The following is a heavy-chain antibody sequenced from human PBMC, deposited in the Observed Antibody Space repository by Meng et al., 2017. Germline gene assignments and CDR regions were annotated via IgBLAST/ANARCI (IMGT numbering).Heavy chain of an antibody. V-gene: IGHV3-48*03. CDR1: GFTFSSYE. Sequence: GESLKISCAASGFTFSSYEMNWVRQAPGKGLEWVSYISSSGSTIYYADSVKGQFTISRDNAKNSLYLQMNSLRAEDTAVYYCARDPGFTCSSTSCYAFDYWGQGTLVTVSS. CDR3: ARDPGFTCSSTSCYAFDY. D-gene: IGHD2-2*01. CDR2: ISSSGSTI. J-gene: IGHJ4*02.